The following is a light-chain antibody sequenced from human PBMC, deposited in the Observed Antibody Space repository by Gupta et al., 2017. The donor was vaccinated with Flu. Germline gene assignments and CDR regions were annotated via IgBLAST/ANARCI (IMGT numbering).Light chain of an antibody. Sequence: DIVVTQSPLSLTVTPGEPASISCRSSQSPLHINGKTFLAWYVQKPGQSPQIPIYLGFYRASGVPDRFSGSGSGTDFTLKISRVEAEDVGIYYCMQGLQTPYSFGQGTKLEIK. CDR1: QSPLHINGKTF. CDR3: MQGLQTPYS. CDR2: LGF. V-gene: IGKV2-28*01. J-gene: IGKJ2*03.